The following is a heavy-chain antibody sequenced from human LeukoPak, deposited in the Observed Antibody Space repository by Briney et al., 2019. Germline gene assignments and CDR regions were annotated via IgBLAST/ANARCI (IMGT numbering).Heavy chain of an antibody. D-gene: IGHD2-15*01. Sequence: PGGSLRLSCAASGFTVSSSYMYWVRQALRKGLEWVSFFYRGETTYYAESVRGRFTISRDISKNTLYLLMNSLIPEDTAVYYCAREVVSIPSYFESWGQGTRVTVSS. V-gene: IGHV3-53*01. J-gene: IGHJ4*02. CDR3: AREVVSIPSYFES. CDR1: GFTVSSSY. CDR2: FYRGETT.